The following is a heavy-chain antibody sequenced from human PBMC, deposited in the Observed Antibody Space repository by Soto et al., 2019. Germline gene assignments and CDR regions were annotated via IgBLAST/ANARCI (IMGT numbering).Heavy chain of an antibody. CDR1: GYTFISHA. V-gene: IGHV1-18*01. Sequence: QVQLVQSGGEAKKPGASVKVSCKASGYTFISHAITWVRQAPGQGLEWMGWISGYNGDTNYAQDLQGRVTMTTDTSTSTAYMEMRSLRSDDTAVYYCARSKRYCRGGSCYWNWFDPWGQGTLVTVSS. CDR2: ISGYNGDT. J-gene: IGHJ5*02. CDR3: ARSKRYCRGGSCYWNWFDP. D-gene: IGHD2-15*01.